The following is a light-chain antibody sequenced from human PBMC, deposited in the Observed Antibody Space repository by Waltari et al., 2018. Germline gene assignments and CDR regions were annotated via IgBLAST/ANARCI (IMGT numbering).Light chain of an antibody. J-gene: IGKJ4*01. CDR2: DAS. CDR1: QSVRGY. Sequence: EIVLPQSPATLSLSPGESATLSCRASQSVRGYLAWYQQKPGKTPRLLIYDASKRATGIPARFVGSGSGTDFTLTISRLEPEDFAVYYCQERSNWPGGSFGGGTKVEIK. CDR3: QERSNWPGGS. V-gene: IGKV3-11*01.